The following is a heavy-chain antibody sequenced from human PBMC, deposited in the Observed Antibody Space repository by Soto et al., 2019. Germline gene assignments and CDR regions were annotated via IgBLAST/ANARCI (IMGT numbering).Heavy chain of an antibody. Sequence: GASVKVSCKASGYTFTSYGISWVRQAPGQGLEWMGWISAYNGNTNYAQKLQGRVTMTTDTSTSTAYMELRSLRSDDTAVYYCARDSQLNYYGSGALDYWGQGTLVTVSS. J-gene: IGHJ4*02. V-gene: IGHV1-18*01. CDR2: ISAYNGNT. CDR1: GYTFTSYG. D-gene: IGHD3-10*01. CDR3: ARDSQLNYYGSGALDY.